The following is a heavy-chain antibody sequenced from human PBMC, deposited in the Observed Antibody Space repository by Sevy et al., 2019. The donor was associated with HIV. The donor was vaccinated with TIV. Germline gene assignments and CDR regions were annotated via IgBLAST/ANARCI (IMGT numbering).Heavy chain of an antibody. V-gene: IGHV1-18*01. CDR2: ISAYNGNT. J-gene: IGHJ3*02. CDR1: GYTFTSYG. CDR3: ARFLVGAGGVAFDI. D-gene: IGHD1-26*01. Sequence: ASVKVSCKASGYTFTSYGISWVRQAPGQGLEWMGWISAYNGNTNYAQKLQGRVTMTTDTSTSPAYLELRSLRSDDTAVYYCARFLVGAGGVAFDIWGQGTMVTVSS.